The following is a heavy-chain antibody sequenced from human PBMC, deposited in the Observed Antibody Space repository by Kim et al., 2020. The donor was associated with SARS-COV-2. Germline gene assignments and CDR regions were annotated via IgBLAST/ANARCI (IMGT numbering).Heavy chain of an antibody. CDR3: ARDGADFWSGYVYYYYYMDV. V-gene: IGHV3-7*01. CDR1: GFTFSSYW. CDR2: IKQDGSEK. J-gene: IGHJ6*03. D-gene: IGHD3-3*01. Sequence: GGSLRLSCAASGFTFSSYWMSWVRQAPGKGLEWVANIKQDGSEKYYVDSVKGRFTISRDNAKNSLYLQMNSLRAEDTAVYYCARDGADFWSGYVYYYYYMDVWGKGTTVTVSS.